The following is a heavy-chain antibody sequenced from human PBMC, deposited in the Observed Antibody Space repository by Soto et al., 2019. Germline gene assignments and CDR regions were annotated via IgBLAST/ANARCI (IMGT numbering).Heavy chain of an antibody. V-gene: IGHV3-21*01. D-gene: IGHD6-6*01. Sequence: PGGSLRLSCAASGFTFSSYSMNWVRQAPGKGLEWVSSISSSSSYIYYADSVKGRFTISRDNAKNSLYLQMNSLRAEDTAVYYCARWVSSSSLYYYYYYCMDIWGQGTTVTVSS. J-gene: IGHJ6*02. CDR3: ARWVSSSSLYYYYYYCMDI. CDR1: GFTFSSYS. CDR2: ISSSSSYI.